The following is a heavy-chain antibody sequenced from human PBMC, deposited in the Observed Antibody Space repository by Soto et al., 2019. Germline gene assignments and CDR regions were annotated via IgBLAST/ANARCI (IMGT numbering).Heavy chain of an antibody. Sequence: QVQLVQSGAEVKKPGSSVKVSCKASGGTFSSYTISWVRQAPGQGLEWMGRIIPILGIANYAQKFQGRVTITADKSTSTAYMELSSLRSEDTAVYYCASRGDYDFSAFDIWGQGTMVTVSS. D-gene: IGHD5-12*01. J-gene: IGHJ3*02. V-gene: IGHV1-69*02. CDR3: ASRGDYDFSAFDI. CDR1: GGTFSSYT. CDR2: IIPILGIA.